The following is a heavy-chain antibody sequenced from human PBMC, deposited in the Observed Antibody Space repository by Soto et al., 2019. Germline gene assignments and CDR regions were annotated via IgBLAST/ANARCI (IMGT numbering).Heavy chain of an antibody. CDR3: ARARDYYDSSGYSDY. Sequence: SVKVSCKASGGTFSSYAISWVRQAPGQGLEWMGGIIPIFGTANYAQKFQGRVTITADKSTSTAYMELSSLRSEDTAVYYCARARDYYDSSGYSDYWGQGTLVTVSS. V-gene: IGHV1-69*06. D-gene: IGHD3-22*01. CDR1: GGTFSSYA. CDR2: IIPIFGTA. J-gene: IGHJ4*02.